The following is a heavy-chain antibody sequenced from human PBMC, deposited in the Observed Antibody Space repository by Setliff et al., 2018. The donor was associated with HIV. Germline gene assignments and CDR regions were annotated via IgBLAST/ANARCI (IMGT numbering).Heavy chain of an antibody. V-gene: IGHV4-31*03. Sequence: KPSETLSLTCTVSGGSISSATYYWSWIRQYPGKGLEWIGYIDYSGSAYYNPSLKRRITISRDTSKNQFSLKMNSATAADTAVYYCAREGKTALVTKYFDYWGQGTQVTVSS. CDR3: AREGKTALVTKYFDY. CDR2: IDYSGSA. J-gene: IGHJ4*02. CDR1: GGSISSATYY. D-gene: IGHD5-18*01.